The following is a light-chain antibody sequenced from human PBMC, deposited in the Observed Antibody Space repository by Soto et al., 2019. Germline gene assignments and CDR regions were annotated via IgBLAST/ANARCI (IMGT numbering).Light chain of an antibody. Sequence: DIVLTQSPATLSLSPGERATLSCRASQSVSTYVAWYQQKPGQAPRLLIYDASNRAAGIPARFSGSGSGTEFTLTISSLEPEDVAVYYCHQRSNWLFGPGTKVDIK. V-gene: IGKV3-11*01. CDR1: QSVSTY. CDR3: HQRSNWL. J-gene: IGKJ3*01. CDR2: DAS.